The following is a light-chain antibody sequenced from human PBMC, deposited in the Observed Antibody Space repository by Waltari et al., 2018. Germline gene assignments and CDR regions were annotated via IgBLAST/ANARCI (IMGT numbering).Light chain of an antibody. CDR2: KAS. Sequence: DIQMTQSPSTLPASVGDRVTITCRASQYLKNNLAWFQQKPGKAPKVLIHKASRLESGVPSRFSGSGFGTEFILSISSLQPDDFATYYCQEYDSLPITFGGGTKVEIK. CDR1: QYLKNN. CDR3: QEYDSLPIT. V-gene: IGKV1-5*03. J-gene: IGKJ4*01.